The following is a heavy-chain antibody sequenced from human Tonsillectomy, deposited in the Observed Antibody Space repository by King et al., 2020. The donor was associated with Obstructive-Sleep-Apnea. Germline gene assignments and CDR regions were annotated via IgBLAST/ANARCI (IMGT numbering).Heavy chain of an antibody. CDR3: TTDYSSAWRDALDI. J-gene: IGHJ3*02. CDR1: GFTVINAW. CDR2: IESETDGGTK. D-gene: IGHD6-19*01. V-gene: IGHV3-15*04. Sequence: VQLVESGGGLVKPGGSLRLSCAASGFTVINAWMTWVRQAPGKGREWVGRIESETDGGTKDYAAPVKGRFGNSREESKNTLELQMNSLKTEDTALYYCTTDYSSAWRDALDIWGQGTMVTVSS.